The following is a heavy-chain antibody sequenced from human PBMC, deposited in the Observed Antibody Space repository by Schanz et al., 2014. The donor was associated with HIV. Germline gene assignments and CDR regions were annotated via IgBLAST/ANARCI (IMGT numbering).Heavy chain of an antibody. CDR1: GFTFSRYW. V-gene: IGHV3-7*03. Sequence: EVQLLESGGGLVQPGGSLRLSCAASGFTFSRYWMSWVRQAPGKRLEWVANIKQDGSEKHYVASVKGRFTISRDNAKNSLYLQMNSLRAEDTAVYYCARKGVAYCGGDCYYDAFDIWGQGTMVTVSS. CDR3: ARKGVAYCGGDCYYDAFDI. D-gene: IGHD2-21*02. J-gene: IGHJ3*02. CDR2: IKQDGSEK.